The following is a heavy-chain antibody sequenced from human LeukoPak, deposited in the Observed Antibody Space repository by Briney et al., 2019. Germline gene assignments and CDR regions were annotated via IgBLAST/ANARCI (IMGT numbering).Heavy chain of an antibody. D-gene: IGHD3-10*01. CDR1: GYTFTGYY. V-gene: IGHV1-2*02. CDR3: ARDGMVQGVYDAFDI. J-gene: IGHJ3*02. CDR2: INLNSGGT. Sequence: ASVKVSCKASGYTFTGYYMHWVRQAPGQGLEWMGWINLNSGGTNYAQKFQGRVTMTRDTSISTAYMELSRLRSDDTAVYYCARDGMVQGVYDAFDIWGQGAMVTVSS.